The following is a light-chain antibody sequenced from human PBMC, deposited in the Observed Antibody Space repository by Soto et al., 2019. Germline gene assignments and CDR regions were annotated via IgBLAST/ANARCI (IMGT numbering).Light chain of an antibody. CDR3: SSFAGSPVV. V-gene: IGLV2-8*01. Sequence: QSALTQPASVSGSAGQSITISCSGTMRDVGAYNLVSWYQQHPGKVPKLVLYEVSKRPSGVPDRFSGSRSGNTASLTVSGLQAEDEADYYCSSFAGSPVVFGGGTKLTVL. J-gene: IGLJ2*01. CDR1: MRDVGAYNL. CDR2: EVS.